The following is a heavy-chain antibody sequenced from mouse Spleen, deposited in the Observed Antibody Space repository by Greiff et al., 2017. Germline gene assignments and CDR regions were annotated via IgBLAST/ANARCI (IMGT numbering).Heavy chain of an antibody. J-gene: IGHJ3*01. Sequence: EVMLVESGGGLVKPGGSLKLSCAASGFTFSSYTMSWVRQTPAKRLEWVATISSGGGNTYYPDSVKGRFTISRDNARNTLYLQMSSLRSEDTAMYYCARPYYDGSSWFAYWGQGTLVTVSA. CDR2: ISSGGGNT. D-gene: IGHD1-1*01. CDR1: GFTFSSYT. V-gene: IGHV5-9*01. CDR3: ARPYYDGSSWFAY.